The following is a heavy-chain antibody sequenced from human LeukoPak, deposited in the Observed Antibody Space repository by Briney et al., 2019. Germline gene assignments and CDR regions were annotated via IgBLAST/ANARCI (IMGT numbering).Heavy chain of an antibody. D-gene: IGHD2-2*01. Sequence: GASVKVSCKASGYTFTSYGISWVRQAPGQGLEWMGWISAYNGNTNYAQKLQGRVTMTTDTSTSTAYMELRSLRSDDTAVYYCARVVVVVPAADRPNYYYGMDVWGQGTTVTVSS. CDR3: ARVVVVVPAADRPNYYYGMDV. V-gene: IGHV1-18*01. CDR2: ISAYNGNT. J-gene: IGHJ6*02. CDR1: GYTFTSYG.